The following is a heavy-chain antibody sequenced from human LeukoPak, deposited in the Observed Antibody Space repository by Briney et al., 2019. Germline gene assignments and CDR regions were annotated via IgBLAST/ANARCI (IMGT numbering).Heavy chain of an antibody. Sequence: GGSLRLSCAASGFTFSSYSMNWVRQAPGKGLEWVSYISSSSSTIYYADSVKGRFTISRDNAKDSLHLQMNGLRAEDTGVYYCARDSWSGCLDYWGQGTLVTVSS. CDR1: GFTFSSYS. D-gene: IGHD3-3*01. V-gene: IGHV3-48*04. J-gene: IGHJ4*02. CDR2: ISSSSSTI. CDR3: ARDSWSGCLDY.